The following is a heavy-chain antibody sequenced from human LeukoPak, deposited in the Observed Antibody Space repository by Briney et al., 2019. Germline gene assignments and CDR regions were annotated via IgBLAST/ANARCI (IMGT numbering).Heavy chain of an antibody. J-gene: IGHJ6*03. V-gene: IGHV4-34*01. CDR2: INNSGRT. D-gene: IGHD2-15*01. CDR3: ARGRSGYCSGGSCYSNYYYYYMDV. CDR1: GGSFSGYY. Sequence: SETLSLTCAVYGGSFSGYYWSWIRQPPGKGLEWVGEINNSGRTNYNPSLKSRVTISVDTSKNQFSLKLSSVTAADTAVYYCARGRSGYCSGGSCYSNYYYYYMDVWGKGTTVTVSS.